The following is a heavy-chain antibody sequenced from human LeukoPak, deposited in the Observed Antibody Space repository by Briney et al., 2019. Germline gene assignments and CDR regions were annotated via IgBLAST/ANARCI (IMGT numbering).Heavy chain of an antibody. CDR1: GDSISSSGYY. CDR2: IYYSGNT. CDR3: ARGGRGYSYAIGPYYYYGMDV. J-gene: IGHJ6*02. V-gene: IGHV4-39*07. D-gene: IGHD5-18*01. Sequence: PSETLSLTCTVSGDSISSSGYYWGWIRQSPGKGLEWIGTIYYSGNTHYNPSLKSRVTISVDTSKNQFSLKLSSVTAADTAVYYCARGGRGYSYAIGPYYYYGMDVWGQGTTVTVSS.